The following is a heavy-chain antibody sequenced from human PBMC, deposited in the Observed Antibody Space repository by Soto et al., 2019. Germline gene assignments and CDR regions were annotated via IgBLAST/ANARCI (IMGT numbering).Heavy chain of an antibody. V-gene: IGHV6-1*01. CDR2: TYYRSKWYY. CDR1: GDSVTGNTAG. D-gene: IGHD3-10*01. Sequence: PSQTLSLTCVISGDSVTGNTAGWNWIRQSPSRGLEWLGRTYYRSKWYYDYAGSVKGRMTINPDTSRNQFSLQLNSVSPEDTAVYYCASGMLVRGAYYVDVWGPGTTVTVYS. J-gene: IGHJ6*02. CDR3: ASGMLVRGAYYVDV.